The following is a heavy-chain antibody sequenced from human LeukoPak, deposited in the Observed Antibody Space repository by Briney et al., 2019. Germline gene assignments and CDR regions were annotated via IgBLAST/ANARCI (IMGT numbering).Heavy chain of an antibody. Sequence: PGRSLRLSCAASGFTFSSYGMHWVRQAPGKGLEWVAVISYDGSNKYYADSVKGRFTISRDNSKNTLYLQMNSLRAEDTAVYYCAKGTTMIVAGDAFDIWGQGTMVTVSS. J-gene: IGHJ3*02. CDR3: AKGTTMIVAGDAFDI. CDR2: ISYDGSNK. CDR1: GFTFSSYG. D-gene: IGHD3-22*01. V-gene: IGHV3-30*18.